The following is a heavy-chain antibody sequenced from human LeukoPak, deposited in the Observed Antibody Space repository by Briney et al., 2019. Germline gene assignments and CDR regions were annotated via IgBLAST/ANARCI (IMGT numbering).Heavy chain of an antibody. J-gene: IGHJ6*02. V-gene: IGHV3-23*01. CDR2: IGSGSGGTT. Sequence: PGGSLRLSCAASGFTFTSYAMRWVRQAPGKGLEWVSAIGSGSGGTTIYADSVKGRFTISRDNSKNTLYLQMTSLRGEDTAVYYCAKNYESGRGVPYAMDVWDQGTTVTVSS. CDR1: GFTFTSYA. CDR3: AKNYESGRGVPYAMDV. D-gene: IGHD3-10*01.